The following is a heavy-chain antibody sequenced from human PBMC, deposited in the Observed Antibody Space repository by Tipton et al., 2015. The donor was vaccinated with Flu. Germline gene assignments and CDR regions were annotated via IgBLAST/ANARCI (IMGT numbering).Heavy chain of an antibody. V-gene: IGHV4-34*01. D-gene: IGHD3-3*01. CDR2: INHSGST. J-gene: IGHJ6*02. CDR1: GGSFSGYY. CDR3: ARGRPPIRVLRFLEWPPNFYDGMDV. Sequence: TLSLTCAVYGGSFSGYYWSWIRQPPGKGLEWIGEINHSGSTNYNPSLKSRVTISVDTSKNQFSLKLSSVTAADTAVYYCARGRPPIRVLRFLEWPPNFYDGMDVGGQGTTVTVSS.